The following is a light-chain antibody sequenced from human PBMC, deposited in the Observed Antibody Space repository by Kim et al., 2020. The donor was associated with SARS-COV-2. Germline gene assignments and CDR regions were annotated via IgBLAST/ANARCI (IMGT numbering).Light chain of an antibody. CDR3: AAWDSSLSVL. J-gene: IGLJ2*01. Sequence: QSVLTQPPSVSAAPGQKVTISCSGTRSNIGNSYVFWYQQVPGTAPKLLIFDTKNRPSGIPDRFSGSKSGTSATLGIDGLQTEDEADYYCAAWDSSLSVLFGGGTQLTVL. V-gene: IGLV1-51*01. CDR2: DTK. CDR1: RSNIGNSY.